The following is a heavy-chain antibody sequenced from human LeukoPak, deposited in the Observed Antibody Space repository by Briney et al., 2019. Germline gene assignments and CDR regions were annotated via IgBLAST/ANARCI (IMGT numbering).Heavy chain of an antibody. Sequence: PGGSLRLSCAASGFTVSSNYMSWVRQALGKGLEWVSVIYSGGSTYYADSVKGRFTISRDNAKNSLFLQMNSLRAEDTAVYYCATFCSSTSCYHFWGQGTLVTVSS. CDR1: GFTVSSNY. CDR2: IYSGGST. CDR3: ATFCSSTSCYHF. D-gene: IGHD2-2*01. V-gene: IGHV3-53*01. J-gene: IGHJ4*02.